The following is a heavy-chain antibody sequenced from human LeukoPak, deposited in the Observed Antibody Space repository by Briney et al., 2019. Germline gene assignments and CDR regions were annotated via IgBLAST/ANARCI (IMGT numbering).Heavy chain of an antibody. CDR1: GGSISSYY. D-gene: IGHD1-26*01. CDR3: ARGVGATLAPDY. J-gene: IGHJ4*02. CDR2: IYYSGST. V-gene: IGHV4-59*01. Sequence: SETLSLTCTVSGGSISSYYWSWIRQPPGKGLEWIGYIYYSGSTNYNPSLKSRVTISVDTSKNQFSLKLSSVTAADTAVYYCARGVGATLAPDYWGQGTLVTVSS.